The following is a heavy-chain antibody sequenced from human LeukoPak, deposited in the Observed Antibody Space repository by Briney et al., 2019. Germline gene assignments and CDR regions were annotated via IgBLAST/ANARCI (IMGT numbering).Heavy chain of an antibody. Sequence: PGGSLRLSCAASGFTFSGYGMHWVRQAPGKGLEWVAVIWYDGSNKYYADSVKGRFTISRDNSKNTLYLQMNSLRAEDTAVYYCAREIRYFDWSEFDPWGQGTLVTVSS. CDR3: AREIRYFDWSEFDP. CDR2: IWYDGSNK. CDR1: GFTFSGYG. J-gene: IGHJ5*02. D-gene: IGHD3-9*01. V-gene: IGHV3-33*01.